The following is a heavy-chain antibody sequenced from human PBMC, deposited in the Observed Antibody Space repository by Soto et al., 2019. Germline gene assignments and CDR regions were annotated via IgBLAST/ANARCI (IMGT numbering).Heavy chain of an antibody. D-gene: IGHD5-12*01. CDR1: GYTFTGYY. V-gene: IGHV1-2*04. CDR2: INPNSGGT. Sequence: ASVKVSCKASGYTFTGYYMHWVRQAPGRGLEWMGWINPNSGGTNYAQKFQGWVTMTRDTSISTAYMELSRLRSDDTAVYYCARASGEWLRSSPNFDYWGQGTLVTVSS. CDR3: ARASGEWLRSSPNFDY. J-gene: IGHJ4*02.